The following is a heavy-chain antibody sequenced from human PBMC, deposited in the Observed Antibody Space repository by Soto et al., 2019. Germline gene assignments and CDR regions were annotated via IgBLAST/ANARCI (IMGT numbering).Heavy chain of an antibody. V-gene: IGHV1-69*13. CDR2: IIPIVNTA. CDR1: RGTLINYA. J-gene: IGHJ6*02. CDR3: ARVRPTDYVGNYNNGMDV. Sequence: SLKVSFKASRGTLINYAFSWGLQAPGQGLEWMGGIIPIVNTANYAQKFQGRVTITADESTSTAYMEVNSLRSEDTAVYYCARVRPTDYVGNYNNGMDVWGQGTTVTVSS. D-gene: IGHD4-17*01.